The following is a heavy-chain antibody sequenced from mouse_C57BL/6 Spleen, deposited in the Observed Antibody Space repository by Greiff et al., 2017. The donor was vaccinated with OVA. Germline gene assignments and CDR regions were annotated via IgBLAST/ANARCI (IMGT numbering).Heavy chain of an antibody. Sequence: QVQLKESGAELVKPGASVKISCKASGYAFSSYWMNWVKQRPGKGLEWIGQMYPGDGDTNYNGKFKGKATLTADKSSSTAYMQLSSLTSEDSAVYFCAKESDGQKGFAYWGQGTLVTVSA. CDR3: AKESDGQKGFAY. CDR2: MYPGDGDT. D-gene: IGHD2-3*01. CDR1: GYAFSSYW. J-gene: IGHJ3*01. V-gene: IGHV1-80*01.